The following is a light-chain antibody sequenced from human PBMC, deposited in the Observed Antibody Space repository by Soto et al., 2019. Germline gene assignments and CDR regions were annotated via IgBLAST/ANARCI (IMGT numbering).Light chain of an antibody. CDR1: QSLSSSY. J-gene: IGKJ1*01. V-gene: IGKV3-20*01. CDR2: GAS. CDR3: QQYGSSPWT. Sequence: EFVLTQSPGTLSLSPGERATLSCRASQSLSSSYLAWYQQKPGQAPRLLIYGASSRVTGIPDRFSGSGSGTDFTLTISRLEPEDFAVYYCQQYGSSPWTFGQGTKVEIK.